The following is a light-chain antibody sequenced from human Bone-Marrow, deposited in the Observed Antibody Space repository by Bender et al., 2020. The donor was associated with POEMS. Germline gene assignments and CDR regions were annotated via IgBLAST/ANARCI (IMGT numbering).Light chain of an antibody. CDR1: NIGSKS. V-gene: IGLV3-21*02. CDR2: DDS. CDR3: QAWDSSTWV. Sequence: YALTQPPSVSVAPGQTARITCGGNNIGSKSVQWYQQKPGQAPTLVVYDDSDRPSGIPERLSGSNSGNTATLTITRVEVEDEADYYCQAWDSSTWVFGGGTKLTVL. J-gene: IGLJ3*02.